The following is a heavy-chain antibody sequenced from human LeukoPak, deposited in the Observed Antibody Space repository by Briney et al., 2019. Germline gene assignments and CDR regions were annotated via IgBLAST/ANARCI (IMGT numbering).Heavy chain of an antibody. J-gene: IGHJ5*02. Sequence: PGGSLRLSCAASGFTVSSNYVNWVRQAPGKGLEWVSVIYSGGSTYYADSVKGRFTISRDNSKNTLYLQMNSLRAEDTAVYYCARLNVGYSRSWYLDPWGQGTLVTVSS. CDR2: IYSGGST. CDR1: GFTVSSNY. V-gene: IGHV3-66*01. D-gene: IGHD6-13*01. CDR3: ARLNVGYSRSWYLDP.